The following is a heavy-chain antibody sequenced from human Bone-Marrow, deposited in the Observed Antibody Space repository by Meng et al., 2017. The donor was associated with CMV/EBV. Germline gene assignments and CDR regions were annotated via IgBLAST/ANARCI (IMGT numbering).Heavy chain of an antibody. CDR3: AREVNFDY. CDR2: ISSSSSYI. CDR1: GFTFSSYS. D-gene: IGHD4-11*01. J-gene: IGHJ4*02. Sequence: GESLKIYCAASGFTFSSYSMNWVRQAPGKGLEWVSSISSSSSYIYYADSVKGRFTISRDNAKNSLHLQMNSLRAEGTAVYYCAREVNFDYWGQGTLVTVSS. V-gene: IGHV3-21*01.